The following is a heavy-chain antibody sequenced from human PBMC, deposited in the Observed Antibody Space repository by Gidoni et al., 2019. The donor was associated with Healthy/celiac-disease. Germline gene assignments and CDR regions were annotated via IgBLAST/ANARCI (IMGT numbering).Heavy chain of an antibody. D-gene: IGHD2-15*01. CDR3: AKGGCSGGSCYGSWFDP. J-gene: IGHJ5*02. V-gene: IGHV3-23*04. Sequence: EVQLVESGGGLVQPGGSLRLSCAASGFTFSSYAMSWVRQAPGKGLEWVSAISCSGGSTYYADSVKGRFTISRDNSKNTLYLQMNSLRAEDTAVYYCAKGGCSGGSCYGSWFDPWGQGTLVTVSS. CDR1: GFTFSSYA. CDR2: ISCSGGST.